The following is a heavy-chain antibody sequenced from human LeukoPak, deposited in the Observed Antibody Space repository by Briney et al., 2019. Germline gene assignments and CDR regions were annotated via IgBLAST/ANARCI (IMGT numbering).Heavy chain of an antibody. V-gene: IGHV3-23*01. CDR3: AKDRRTYYDFWSGYYYVY. D-gene: IGHD3-3*01. CDR1: GFTFSSYA. CDR2: ISGSGGST. Sequence: GGSLGLSCAASGFTFSSYAMSWVRQAPGKGLEWVSAISGSGGSTYYADSVKGRFTISRDNSKNTLYLQMNSLRAEDTAVYYCAKDRRTYYDFWSGYYYVYWGQGTLVTVSS. J-gene: IGHJ4*02.